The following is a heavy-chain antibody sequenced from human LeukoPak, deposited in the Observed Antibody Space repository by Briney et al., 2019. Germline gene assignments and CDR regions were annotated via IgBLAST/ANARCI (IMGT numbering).Heavy chain of an antibody. CDR1: GFPFSSYW. CDR2: INTDGSST. Sequence: GGSLRLSCAASGFPFSSYWMHWLRPAPGKGLVWVSRINTDGSSTSYADSVKGRFTISRDNAKNTLYLQMNSLRAEDTAVYYCARRHVGGNSPGAFDIWGQGTMVTVSS. V-gene: IGHV3-74*01. CDR3: ARRHVGGNSPGAFDI. J-gene: IGHJ3*02. D-gene: IGHD4-23*01.